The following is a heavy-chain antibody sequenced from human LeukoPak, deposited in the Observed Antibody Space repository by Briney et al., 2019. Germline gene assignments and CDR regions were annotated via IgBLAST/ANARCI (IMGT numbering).Heavy chain of an antibody. CDR2: IYPGDSDT. V-gene: IGHV5-51*01. D-gene: IGHD3-10*01. Sequence: GESLKISGKGSGYRFTSYCIGWVRQMPGKGLEWMGIIYPGDSDTRYSPSFQGQVTISADKSISTAYLQWSSLKASDTAMYYCARHTNVLLWFGELSGYFDYWGQGTLVTVSS. CDR3: ARHTNVLLWFGELSGYFDY. J-gene: IGHJ4*02. CDR1: GYRFTSYC.